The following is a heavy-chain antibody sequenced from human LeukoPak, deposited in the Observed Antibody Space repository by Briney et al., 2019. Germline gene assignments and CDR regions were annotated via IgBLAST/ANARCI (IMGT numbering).Heavy chain of an antibody. CDR1: GGTFSSYA. D-gene: IGHD6-13*01. CDR2: IIPIFGTA. V-gene: IGHV1-69*06. Sequence: GASVKVSCKASGGTFSSYAISWVRQAPGQGLEWMGGIIPIFGTANYAQKFQGRVMITADKSTSTAYMELSSLRSEDTAVYYCASLGIAAAGTSYGWFDPWGQGTLVTVSS. CDR3: ASLGIAAAGTSYGWFDP. J-gene: IGHJ5*02.